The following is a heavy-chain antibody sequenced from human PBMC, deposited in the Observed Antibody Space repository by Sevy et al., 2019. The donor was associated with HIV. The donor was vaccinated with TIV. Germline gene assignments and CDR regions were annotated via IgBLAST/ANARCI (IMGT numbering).Heavy chain of an antibody. V-gene: IGHV3-30*02. CDR1: GFIFSKFG. Sequence: GGSLRLSCAPSGFIFSKFGMHWVRQAPGKGLEWVTFIRYDGSTKYYVESVKGRFTISRDNSKNTLYLQMNSLRPEDTAVYYCAKGLGMVQGALLSDDVWGQGTMVTVSS. CDR2: IRYDGSTK. J-gene: IGHJ3*01. D-gene: IGHD3-10*01. CDR3: AKGLGMVQGALLSDDV.